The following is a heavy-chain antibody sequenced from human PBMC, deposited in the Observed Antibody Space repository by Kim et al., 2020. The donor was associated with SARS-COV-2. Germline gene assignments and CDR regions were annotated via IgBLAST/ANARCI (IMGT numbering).Heavy chain of an antibody. J-gene: IGHJ4*02. Sequence: SVKGRFTVSRDNSKNTRYLQMNSRRDDDTAVYYCAKDLVVTIFLQGFFDYWGQGALVTVSS. CDR3: AKDLVVTIFLQGFFDY. V-gene: IGHV3-23*01. D-gene: IGHD3-3*01.